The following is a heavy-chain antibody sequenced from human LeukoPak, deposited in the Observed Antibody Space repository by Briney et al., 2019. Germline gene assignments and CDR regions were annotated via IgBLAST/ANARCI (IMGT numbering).Heavy chain of an antibody. CDR2: IYYSGST. CDR1: GGSISSYY. V-gene: IGHV4-59*01. J-gene: IGHJ5*02. CDR3: ARGAPYSSSWYR. D-gene: IGHD6-13*01. Sequence: SETLSLTCTVSGGSISSYYWSWIRQPPGEGLEWIGYIYYSGSTNYNPSLKSRVTISVDTSKNQFSLKLSSVTAADTAVYYCARGAPYSSSWYRWGQGTLVTVSS.